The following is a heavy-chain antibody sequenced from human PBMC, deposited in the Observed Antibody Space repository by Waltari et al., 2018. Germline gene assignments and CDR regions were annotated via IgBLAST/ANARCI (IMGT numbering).Heavy chain of an antibody. V-gene: IGHV3-7*01. CDR1: GFRFSNNW. CDR2: MKEDGTQK. CDR3: VRDWNWGFDY. Sequence: EVQLVESGGGLVQPGGSLRLSCAASGFRFSNNWMSWVRQAPGKGREWVANMKEDGTQKYYVDSVRGRFTISRDNTKNTLYLQMNSLRVEDTAVYYCVRDWNWGFDYWGQGTLVTVSS. D-gene: IGHD7-27*01. J-gene: IGHJ4*02.